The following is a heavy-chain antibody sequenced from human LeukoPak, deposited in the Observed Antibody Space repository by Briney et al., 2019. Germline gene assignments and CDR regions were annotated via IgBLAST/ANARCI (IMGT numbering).Heavy chain of an antibody. J-gene: IGHJ4*02. CDR3: AKGRRIAVANPFDY. D-gene: IGHD6-19*01. V-gene: IGHV3-9*01. CDR2: ISWNSGSI. CDR1: GFTFDDYA. Sequence: GGSLRLSCAASGFTFDDYAMHWVRQAPGKGLEWVSGISWNSGSIGYADSVKGRFTISRDNAKNSLYLQMNSLRAEDTALYYCAKGRRIAVANPFDYWGQGTLVTVSS.